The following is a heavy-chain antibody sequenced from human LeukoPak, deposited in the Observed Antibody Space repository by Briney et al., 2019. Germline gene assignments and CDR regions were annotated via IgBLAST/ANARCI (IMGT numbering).Heavy chain of an antibody. J-gene: IGHJ6*03. Sequence: GGSLRLSCAASGFTFSSYAMHWVRQAPGKGLEYVSAISSNGGSTYYANSVKGRFTISRDNSKNTLYLQMGSLRAEDMAVYYCARDYSSGWTYYYYYYYMDVWGKGTTVTVSS. CDR3: ARDYSSGWTYYYYYYYMDV. CDR2: ISSNGGST. CDR1: GFTFSSYA. V-gene: IGHV3-64*01. D-gene: IGHD6-19*01.